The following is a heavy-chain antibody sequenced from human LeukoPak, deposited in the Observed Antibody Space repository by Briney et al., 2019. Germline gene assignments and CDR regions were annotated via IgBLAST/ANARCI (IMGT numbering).Heavy chain of an antibody. J-gene: IGHJ1*01. CDR2: INPNSGGT. Sequence: GESLKISCKDSGYKFINYWIGWVRQAPGQGLEWMGWINPNSGGTNYAQKFQGRVTMTRDTSISTAYMELSRLRSDDTAVYYCAREYIAAAGVSFQHWGQGTLVTVSS. CDR1: GYKFINYW. V-gene: IGHV1-2*02. D-gene: IGHD6-13*01. CDR3: AREYIAAAGVSFQH.